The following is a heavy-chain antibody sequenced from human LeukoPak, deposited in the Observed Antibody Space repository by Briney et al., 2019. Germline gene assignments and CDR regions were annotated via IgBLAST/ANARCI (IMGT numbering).Heavy chain of an antibody. Sequence: PSETLSLTCAVYGGSFSGYYWSWIRQPPGKGLEWIGEINHSGSTNYNPSLKSRVTISVDTSKNQFSLKLSSVTAADTAVYYCARLTIFGVVIAYYFDYWGQGTLVTVSS. CDR1: GGSFSGYY. J-gene: IGHJ4*02. D-gene: IGHD3-3*01. CDR3: ARLTIFGVVIAYYFDY. CDR2: INHSGST. V-gene: IGHV4-34*01.